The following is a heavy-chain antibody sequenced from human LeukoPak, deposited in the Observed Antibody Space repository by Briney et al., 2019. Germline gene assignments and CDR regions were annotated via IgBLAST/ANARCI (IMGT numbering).Heavy chain of an antibody. D-gene: IGHD6-6*01. CDR2: ISAYNGNT. J-gene: IGHJ3*02. CDR1: GYTFTSYG. V-gene: IGHV1-18*01. Sequence: ASVKVSCKASGYTFTSYGISWVRQAPGQGLEWMGWISAYNGNTNYAQKLQGRVTMTTDTSTSTAYMELRSLRSDDTAVYYCARDHPPRYSSSGAFDIWGHGTMVTVSS. CDR3: ARDHPPRYSSSGAFDI.